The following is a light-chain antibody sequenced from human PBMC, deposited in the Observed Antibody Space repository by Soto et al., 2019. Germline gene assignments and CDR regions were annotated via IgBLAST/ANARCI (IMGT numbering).Light chain of an antibody. CDR3: QHYNCYPST. Sequence: DIQMTQSPSALSASIGDRVTITCRASQSIDNWLAWYQQKPGKAPQLLIYDASRVKTGVPSRFTARGSGTEFTLTINTLQAHDSATYLCQHYNCYPSTLGPGTKVEIK. CDR1: QSIDNW. V-gene: IGKV1-5*01. CDR2: DAS. J-gene: IGKJ2*01.